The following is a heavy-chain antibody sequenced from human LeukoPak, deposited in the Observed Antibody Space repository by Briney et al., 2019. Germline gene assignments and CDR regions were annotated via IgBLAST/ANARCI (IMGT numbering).Heavy chain of an antibody. Sequence: GSLRLSCTASGFTFGDYAMSWVRQAPGKGLEWIGEINHSGSTNYNPSLKSRVTISVDTSKNQFSLKLSSVTAADTAVYYCARVGTDYWGQGTLVTVSS. CDR3: ARVGTDY. V-gene: IGHV4-34*01. CDR1: GFTFGDYA. J-gene: IGHJ4*02. D-gene: IGHD1-1*01. CDR2: INHSGST.